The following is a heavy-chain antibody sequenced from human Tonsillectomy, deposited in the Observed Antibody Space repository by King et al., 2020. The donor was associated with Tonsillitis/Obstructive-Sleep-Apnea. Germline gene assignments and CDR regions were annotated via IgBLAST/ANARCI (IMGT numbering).Heavy chain of an antibody. V-gene: IGHV3-33*01. CDR1: GFTFSSYG. CDR2: IWYDGSNK. CDR3: ARDLQSWYCPLDY. D-gene: IGHD2-15*01. J-gene: IGHJ4*02. Sequence: VQLVESGGGVVQPGRSLRLSCAASGFTFSSYGMHWVRQAPGKGLEWVAVIWYDGSNKYYAESMKGRFTISRDNSKNTLYLQMNSLRAEETAVYYCARDLQSWYCPLDYWGQGTLVTVSS.